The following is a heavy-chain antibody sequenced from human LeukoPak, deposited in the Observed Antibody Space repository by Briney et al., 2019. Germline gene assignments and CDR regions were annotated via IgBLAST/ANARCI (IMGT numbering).Heavy chain of an antibody. CDR2: VIGDGRHK. CDR3: ARVRFGSEWYSSDAFAF. Sequence: PGGSLRLSCVASGFTFSSFAMAWVRQAPGKGLEWVASVIGDGRHKYYIESVKGHFTVSRDNSKNTVYLQMTSLRPVDTAIYYCARVRFGSEWYSSDAFAFWGQGTMVTVAS. J-gene: IGHJ3*01. CDR1: GFTFSSFA. D-gene: IGHD6-19*01. V-gene: IGHV3-23*01.